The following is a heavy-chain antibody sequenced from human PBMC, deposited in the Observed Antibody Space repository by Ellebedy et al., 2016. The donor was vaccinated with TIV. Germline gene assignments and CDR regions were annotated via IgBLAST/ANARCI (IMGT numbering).Heavy chain of an antibody. CDR2: INTNTGTP. V-gene: IGHV7-4-1*02. CDR3: ARMVPGPYCDY. D-gene: IGHD4/OR15-4a*01. J-gene: IGHJ4*02. CDR1: GYTFTSYY. Sequence: AASVKVSCKASGYTFTSYYMHWVRQAPGQGLEWMGWINTNTGTPTYAQDFTGRFVFSLDTSVSTAYLQINSLKADDTAVYYCARMVPGPYCDYWGQGTLVTVSS.